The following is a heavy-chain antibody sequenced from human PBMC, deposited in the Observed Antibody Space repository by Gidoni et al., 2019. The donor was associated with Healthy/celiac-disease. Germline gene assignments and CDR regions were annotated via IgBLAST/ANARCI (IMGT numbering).Heavy chain of an antibody. V-gene: IGHV3-48*02. CDR1: GFPFSSYS. D-gene: IGHD3-10*01. Sequence: EVQLVESGGGLVQPGGSLCLSCAASGFPFSSYSMNWVRQAPGKGLEWVSYISSSSSTIYYADSVKGRFTISRDNAKNSLYLQMNSLRDEDTAVYYCARVSWYGSPAPDAFDIWGQGTMVTVSS. CDR3: ARVSWYGSPAPDAFDI. J-gene: IGHJ3*02. CDR2: ISSSSSTI.